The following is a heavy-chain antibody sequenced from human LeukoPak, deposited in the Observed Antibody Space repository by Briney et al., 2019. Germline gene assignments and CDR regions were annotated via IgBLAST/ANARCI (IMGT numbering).Heavy chain of an antibody. CDR3: ARAVRDDYGDAFDI. J-gene: IGHJ3*02. Sequence: GASVKVSCKASGYTFTSYGISWVRQAPGQGREWMGWISVYNGNTNYAQKFQGRVTMTTDTSTSTAYMELRSLRSDDTAVYYCARAVRDDYGDAFDIWGQGTMVTVSS. D-gene: IGHD4-17*01. V-gene: IGHV1-18*01. CDR2: ISVYNGNT. CDR1: GYTFTSYG.